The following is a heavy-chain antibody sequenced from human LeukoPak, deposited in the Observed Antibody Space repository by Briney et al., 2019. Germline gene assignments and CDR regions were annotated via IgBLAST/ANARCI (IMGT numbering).Heavy chain of an antibody. J-gene: IGHJ5*02. V-gene: IGHV1-8*01. CDR1: GYTFTSYD. D-gene: IGHD3-22*01. Sequence: ASVKVSCKASGYTFTSYDIHWVRQATGQGLEWMGRMNPNRGDTDYAQKFQGRVTMTRDTSISTAYMELSSLRSEDTAVYYCARPRGEYYDSSGYYPNWFDPWGQGTLVTVSS. CDR3: ARPRGEYYDSSGYYPNWFDP. CDR2: MNPNRGDT.